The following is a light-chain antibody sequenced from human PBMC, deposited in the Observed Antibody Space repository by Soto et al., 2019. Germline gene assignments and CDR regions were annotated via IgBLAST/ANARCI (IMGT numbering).Light chain of an antibody. CDR1: SSNIEINP. Sequence: QSVLTQPPSASGSPGQRVTISCSGSSSNIEINPVHWYQQLPGMAPKLLIYNNNQRPSGVPGRLSGSTSGTSASLAITGLQSEDEAGYFCAAWDDRRNGVVFGGGTKLTVL. CDR3: AAWDDRRNGVV. CDR2: NNN. V-gene: IGLV1-44*01. J-gene: IGLJ2*01.